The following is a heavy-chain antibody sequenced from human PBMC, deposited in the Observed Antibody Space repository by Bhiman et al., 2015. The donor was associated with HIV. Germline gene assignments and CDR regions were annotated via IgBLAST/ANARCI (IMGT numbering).Heavy chain of an antibody. CDR3: AKDPTAGDYHYYYMDV. V-gene: IGHV3-30*04. D-gene: IGHD4/OR15-4a*01. J-gene: IGHJ6*03. CDR1: GFTFRSYA. CDR2: ISYDGSNK. Sequence: QVQLVESGGGVVQPGRSLRLSCAASGFTFRSYAMHWVRQAPGKGLEWVAVISYDGSNKYYADSVKGRFTISRDKSKNTLYLQMNSLRAEDTAVYYCAKDPTAGDYHYYYMDVWGKGTTVTVSS.